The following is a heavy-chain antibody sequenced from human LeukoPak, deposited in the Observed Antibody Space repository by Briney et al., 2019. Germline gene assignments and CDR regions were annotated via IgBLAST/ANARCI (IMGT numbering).Heavy chain of an antibody. D-gene: IGHD4-11*01. CDR3: AREAPETTVSSNVFDY. CDR1: GLTFSNYG. Sequence: GGSLRLSCAASGLTFSNYGMHWVRQAPGKGLEWVAVIWYDGSNKYYADSVKGRITISRDNSKNTLYLQMNSLRAEDTAVYYCAREAPETTVSSNVFDYWGQGTLVTVSS. CDR2: IWYDGSNK. J-gene: IGHJ4*02. V-gene: IGHV3-33*01.